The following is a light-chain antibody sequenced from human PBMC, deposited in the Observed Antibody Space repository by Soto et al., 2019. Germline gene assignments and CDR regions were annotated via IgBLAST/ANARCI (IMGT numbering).Light chain of an antibody. Sequence: DSQMTQSHSTLAAPVGAPVTVTCRASQSVSGWLAWYQQKPGKAPKLLIYAASSLQSGVPSRFSGSGSGTDFTLTISRLQPEDFATYYCQQSYSTPTFGQGTRLEIK. CDR2: AAS. CDR3: QQSYSTPT. CDR1: QSVSGW. V-gene: IGKV1-39*01. J-gene: IGKJ5*01.